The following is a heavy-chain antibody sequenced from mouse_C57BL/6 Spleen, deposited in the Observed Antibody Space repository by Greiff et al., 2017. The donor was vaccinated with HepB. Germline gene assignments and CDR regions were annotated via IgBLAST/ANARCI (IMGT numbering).Heavy chain of an antibody. J-gene: IGHJ2*01. Sequence: QVQLQQSGPELVKPGASVKISCKASGYAFSSSWMNWVKQRPGKGLEWIGRIYPGDGDTNYNGKFKGKATLTADKSSSTAYMQLSSLTSEDSAVYFCARLEALVGPLDYWGQGTTLTVSS. V-gene: IGHV1-82*01. CDR3: ARLEALVGPLDY. CDR2: IYPGDGDT. CDR1: GYAFSSSW.